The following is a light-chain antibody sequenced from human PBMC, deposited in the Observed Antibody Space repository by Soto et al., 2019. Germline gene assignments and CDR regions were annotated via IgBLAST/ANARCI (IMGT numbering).Light chain of an antibody. CDR3: HQCRYWWT. J-gene: IGKJ1*01. CDR2: GAS. V-gene: IGKV3-15*01. Sequence: EIVITKSPAQRPVSPSERATLSWRASQSVSSNLAWYQQKPGQAPRLLICGASTRATGIPARFSGSWWGTWCTPIISRLPSEDFAVYYWHQCRYWWTVGQGTKVDI. CDR1: QSVSSN.